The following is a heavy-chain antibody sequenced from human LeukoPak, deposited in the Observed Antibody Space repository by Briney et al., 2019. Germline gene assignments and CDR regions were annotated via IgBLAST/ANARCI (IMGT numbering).Heavy chain of an antibody. J-gene: IGHJ4*02. V-gene: IGHV3-66*01. Sequence: GGSLRLSCAASGFTVCSNYMSWVRQAPGKGLEWVSVIYSGGKTYYADSVKGRSTISRDNSKNTLYLQMNSLRAEDTAVYYCARVLDCSGGTCYTGYFDYWGQGTLVTVSS. CDR2: IYSGGKT. CDR3: ARVLDCSGGTCYTGYFDY. CDR1: GFTVCSNY. D-gene: IGHD2-15*01.